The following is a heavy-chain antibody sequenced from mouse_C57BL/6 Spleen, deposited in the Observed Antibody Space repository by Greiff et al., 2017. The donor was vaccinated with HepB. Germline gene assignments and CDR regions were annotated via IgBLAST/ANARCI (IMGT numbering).Heavy chain of an antibody. CDR1: GFTFSSYG. V-gene: IGHV5-6*01. Sequence: EVQLVESGGDLVKPGGSLKLSCAASGFTFSSYGMSWVRQTPDKRLEWVATISSGGSYTYYPDSVKGRFTISRDNAKNTLYLQMSSLKSEDTAMYYCARQGNIYFDYWGQGTTLTVSS. J-gene: IGHJ2*01. CDR3: ARQGNIYFDY. CDR2: ISSGGSYT.